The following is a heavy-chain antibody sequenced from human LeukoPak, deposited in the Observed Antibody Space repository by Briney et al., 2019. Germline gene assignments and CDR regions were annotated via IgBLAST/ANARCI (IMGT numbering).Heavy chain of an antibody. D-gene: IGHD1/OR15-1a*01. CDR2: INGDGRNI. Sequence: PGGSLRLSCVASGFTFSSYWMHWVRQDPRKGLVWVSRINGDGRNINYADSVRGRFTISRDNAKNTLYLQMNSLRAEDTAVYYCATELPGTSDHAFDIWGQGTMVTVSS. V-gene: IGHV3-74*01. J-gene: IGHJ3*02. CDR1: GFTFSSYW. CDR3: ATELPGTSDHAFDI.